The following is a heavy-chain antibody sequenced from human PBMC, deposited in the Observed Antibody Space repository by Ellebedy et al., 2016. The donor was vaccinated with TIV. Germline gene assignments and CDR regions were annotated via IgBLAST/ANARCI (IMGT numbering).Heavy chain of an antibody. CDR3: ASGGGVISFRFDP. Sequence: PGGSLRLSCAASGFTVSSNYMSWVRQAPGKGLEWVANIKQDGSEKYYVDSVKGRFTISRDNAKNSLYLQMNSLRAEDTAVYYCASGGGVISFRFDPWGQGTLVTVSS. CDR1: GFTVSSNY. CDR2: IKQDGSEK. D-gene: IGHD3-10*01. J-gene: IGHJ5*02. V-gene: IGHV3-7*03.